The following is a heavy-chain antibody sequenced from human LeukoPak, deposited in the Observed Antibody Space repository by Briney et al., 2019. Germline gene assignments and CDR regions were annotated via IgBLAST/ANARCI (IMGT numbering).Heavy chain of an antibody. D-gene: IGHD5-18*01. CDR3: ARVGPRGSYGFDY. J-gene: IGHJ4*02. V-gene: IGHV4-61*02. CDR1: GGSINSGSYL. CDR2: IYHSGST. Sequence: SQTLSLTCTVSGGSINSGSYLWSWIRQPAGKGLEWIGRIYHSGSTYYNPSLKSRVTISVDTSKNQFSLKLSSVTAADTAVYYCARVGPRGSYGFDYWGQGTLVTVSS.